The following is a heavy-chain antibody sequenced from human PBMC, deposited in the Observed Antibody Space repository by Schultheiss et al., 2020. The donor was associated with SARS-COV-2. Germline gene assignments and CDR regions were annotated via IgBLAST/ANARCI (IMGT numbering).Heavy chain of an antibody. CDR3: ARRVVVVPAAKVMGWFDP. CDR2: IYPGDSDT. Sequence: GESLKISCKGSGYSFTSYWIGWVRQMPGKGLEWMGIIYPGDSDTRYSPSFQGQVTISADKSISTAYLQWSSLKASDTAMYYCARRVVVVPAAKVMGWFDPWGQGTLVNVSS. V-gene: IGHV5-51*01. D-gene: IGHD2-2*01. J-gene: IGHJ5*02. CDR1: GYSFTSYW.